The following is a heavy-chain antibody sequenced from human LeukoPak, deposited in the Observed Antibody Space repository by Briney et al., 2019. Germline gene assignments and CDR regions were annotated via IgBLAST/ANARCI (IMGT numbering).Heavy chain of an antibody. Sequence: GGSLRLSCSGSGITLMSYTIHWVRQAPGKGMEWVAFIRYDGSNKYYADSVKGRFTISRDNSKNTLYLQMNSLRAEDTAVYYCAKDSSTSGSYVVGLFDYWGQGTLVTVSS. V-gene: IGHV3-30*02. J-gene: IGHJ4*02. CDR1: GITLMSYT. CDR2: IRYDGSNK. D-gene: IGHD1-26*01. CDR3: AKDSSTSGSYVVGLFDY.